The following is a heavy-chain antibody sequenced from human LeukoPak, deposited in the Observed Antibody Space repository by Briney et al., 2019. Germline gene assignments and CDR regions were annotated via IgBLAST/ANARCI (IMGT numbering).Heavy chain of an antibody. D-gene: IGHD3-22*01. CDR1: GGTFSSYA. V-gene: IGHV1-69*04. CDR3: ARDRSPMMPPAVSLGDAFDI. Sequence: SVKVSCKASGGTFSSYAISWVRQAPGQGLEWMGRIIPILGIANYAQKFQGRVTITADKSTSTAYMELSSLRSEDAAVYYCARDRSPMMPPAVSLGDAFDIWGQGTMVTVSS. J-gene: IGHJ3*02. CDR2: IIPILGIA.